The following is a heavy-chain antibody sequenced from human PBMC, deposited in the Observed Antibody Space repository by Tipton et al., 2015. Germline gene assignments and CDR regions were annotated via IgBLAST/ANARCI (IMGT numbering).Heavy chain of an antibody. D-gene: IGHD3-9*01. Sequence: TLSLTCTISGDSISSDYWWSWVRQPPGKGLERIGEIFHTGNTNCNPSLMSRLTISVDKSKNQFSLKLSSVTAADTAVYFCARDGRYDILTGHSHQYGMDVWGQGTTVTVSS. CDR2: IFHTGNT. CDR1: GDSISSDYW. J-gene: IGHJ6*02. CDR3: ARDGRYDILTGHSHQYGMDV. V-gene: IGHV4-4*01.